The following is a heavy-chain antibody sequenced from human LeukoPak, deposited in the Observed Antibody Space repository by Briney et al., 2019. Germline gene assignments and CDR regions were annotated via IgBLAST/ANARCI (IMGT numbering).Heavy chain of an antibody. CDR2: TSGDGITT. J-gene: IGHJ4*02. Sequence: GGSLRLSCAASGFTFHNYAIHWVRQAPGKGLEWVSLTSGDGITTYFADSVKGRFTISRDDSKSSLFLQMNSLRTEDTALYYCARDHVYGGAGYWGQGTLVTVSS. CDR3: ARDHVYGGAGY. CDR1: GFTFHNYA. D-gene: IGHD5/OR15-5a*01. V-gene: IGHV3-43*02.